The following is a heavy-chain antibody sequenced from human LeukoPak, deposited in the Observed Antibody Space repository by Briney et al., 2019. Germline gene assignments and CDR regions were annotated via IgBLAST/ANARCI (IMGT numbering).Heavy chain of an antibody. CDR2: IYYSGST. CDR1: GGSISSYY. J-gene: IGHJ4*02. D-gene: IGHD5-12*01. CDR3: ARHAYTYDPLYSGYDFGGVRVGYLDY. Sequence: SETLSLTCTVSGGSISSYYWSWIRQPPGKGLEWIGYIYYSGSTNYNPSLKSRVTISVDTSKNQFSLKLSSVTAADTAVYYCARHAYTYDPLYSGYDFGGVRVGYLDYWGQGTLVTVSS. V-gene: IGHV4-59*08.